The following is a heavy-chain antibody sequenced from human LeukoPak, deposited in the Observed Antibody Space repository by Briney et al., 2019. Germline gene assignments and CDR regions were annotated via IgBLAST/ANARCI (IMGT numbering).Heavy chain of an antibody. Sequence: ASVKVSCKASGGTFSSYAISWVRQAPGQGLEWMGGIIPIFGTANYVQKFQGKVTITADESTSTAYMELSSLRSEDTAVYYCARDHCSGGSCYDDAFDIWGQGTMVTVSS. CDR1: GGTFSSYA. J-gene: IGHJ3*02. V-gene: IGHV1-69*13. CDR2: IIPIFGTA. CDR3: ARDHCSGGSCYDDAFDI. D-gene: IGHD2-15*01.